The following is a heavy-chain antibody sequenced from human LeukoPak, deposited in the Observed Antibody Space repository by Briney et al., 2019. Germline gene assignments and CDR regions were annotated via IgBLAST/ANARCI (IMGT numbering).Heavy chain of an antibody. CDR3: ARGVDYYYYMDV. CDR2: ISSSSSYI. D-gene: IGHD3-10*01. Sequence: GGSLRLSCAASGFTFSSYSMNWVRQAPGKGLEWVSSISSSSSYIYYADSVKGRFTISRDNAKNSLYLQMNSLRAEDTAVYYCARGVDYYYYMDVWGKGTTVTVSS. CDR1: GFTFSSYS. J-gene: IGHJ6*03. V-gene: IGHV3-21*01.